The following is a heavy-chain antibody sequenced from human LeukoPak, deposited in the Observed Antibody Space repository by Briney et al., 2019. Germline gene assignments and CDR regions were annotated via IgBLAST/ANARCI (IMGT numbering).Heavy chain of an antibody. V-gene: IGHV4-39*07. CDR3: ASNTIFGVVYFQH. CDR1: GGSISSSSYY. CDR2: IYYSGST. Sequence: KPSETLSLTCTVSGGSISSSSYYWGWIRQPPGKGLEWIGSIYYSGSTYYNPSLKSRVTIFVDTSKNQFSLKLSSVTAADTAVYYCASNTIFGVVYFQHWGQGTLVTVSS. D-gene: IGHD3-3*01. J-gene: IGHJ1*01.